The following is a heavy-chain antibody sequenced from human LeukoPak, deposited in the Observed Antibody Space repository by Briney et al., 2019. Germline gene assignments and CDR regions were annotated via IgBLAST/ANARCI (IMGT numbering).Heavy chain of an antibody. CDR3: ARELSRGYSSSWPDY. J-gene: IGHJ4*02. CDR2: IYHSGST. CDR1: GYSISSGYY. Sequence: SETLSLTCAVSGYSISSGYYWGWIRQPPGKELEWIGSIYHSGSTYYNPSLKSRVTISVDTSKNQFSLKLSSVTAADTAVYYCARELSRGYSSSWPDYWGKGTLVTVSS. V-gene: IGHV4-38-2*02. D-gene: IGHD6-13*01.